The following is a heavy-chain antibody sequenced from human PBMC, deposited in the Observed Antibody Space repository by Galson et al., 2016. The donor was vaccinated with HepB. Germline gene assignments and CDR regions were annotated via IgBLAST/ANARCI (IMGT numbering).Heavy chain of an antibody. CDR2: FRGRANT. Sequence: SLRLSCAASGFTFITCVMSWVRQTPGKGLEWVSSFRGRANTQYADSVRGRFTASRDDSKGTLFLQMNSLTADDTAVYYCVKDRPYGTGWYGCSESWGQGTLVIVSS. D-gene: IGHD6-13*01. J-gene: IGHJ5*02. CDR1: GFTFITCV. CDR3: VKDRPYGTGWYGCSES. V-gene: IGHV3-23*01.